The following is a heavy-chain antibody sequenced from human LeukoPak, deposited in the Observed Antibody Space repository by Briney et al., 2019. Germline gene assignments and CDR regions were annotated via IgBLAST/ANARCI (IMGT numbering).Heavy chain of an antibody. CDR2: TYYRSKWYN. Sequence: SQTLSLTCAVSGDSVSSKNGAWNWIRQSPSRGLEWLGRTYYRSKWYNDYAESMEGRMTISQDTSKNQYSLHLNSVTPDDTTVYYCARDLGTTGWHTFDYWGQGTLVTVSS. D-gene: IGHD6-19*01. J-gene: IGHJ4*02. V-gene: IGHV6-1*01. CDR3: ARDLGTTGWHTFDY. CDR1: GDSVSSKNGA.